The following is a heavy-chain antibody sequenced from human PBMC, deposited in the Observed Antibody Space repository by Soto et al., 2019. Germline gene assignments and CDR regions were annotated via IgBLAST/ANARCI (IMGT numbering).Heavy chain of an antibody. CDR2: IYYSGST. J-gene: IGHJ6*03. V-gene: IGHV4-59*08. CDR1: GGSISSYY. CDR3: ARRGGDCSSTRCPPYYYYMDV. D-gene: IGHD2-2*01. Sequence: PSETLSLTCTVSGGSISSYYWSWIRQPPGKGLEWIGYIYYSGSTNYNPSLKSRVTISVDTSKNQFSLKLSSVTAADTAVYYCARRGGDCSSTRCPPYYYYMDVWGKGTTVTVSS.